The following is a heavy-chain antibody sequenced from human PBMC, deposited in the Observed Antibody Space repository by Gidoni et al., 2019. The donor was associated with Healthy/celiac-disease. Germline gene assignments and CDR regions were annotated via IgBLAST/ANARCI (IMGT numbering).Heavy chain of an antibody. CDR2: IYWNDAK. CDR1: GFSLSTSGGG. D-gene: IGHD3-3*01. J-gene: IGHJ4*02. V-gene: IGHV2-5*01. Sequence: QITLKESGRTLVKRTQTLTPTCTFSGFSLSTSGGGVGWIRQPPGQALEWLALIYWNDAKRYSPSLKSRLTITKDTSKNQVVLTMTNMDPVDTATYYCAHKIQDYDFWIGYLVDYWGQGTLVTVSS. CDR3: AHKIQDYDFWIGYLVDY.